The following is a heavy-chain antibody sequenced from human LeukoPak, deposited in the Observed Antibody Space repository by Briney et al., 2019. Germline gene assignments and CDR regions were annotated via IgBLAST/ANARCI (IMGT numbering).Heavy chain of an antibody. D-gene: IGHD1-26*01. CDR3: ASLSVGATPTYFDY. CDR1: GFTFSSYA. V-gene: IGHV3-30-3*01. J-gene: IGHJ4*02. CDR2: ISYDGSNK. Sequence: PGGSLRLSCAASGFTFSSYAMHWVRQAPGKGLEWVAVISYDGSNKYYADSVKGRFTISRDNSKNTLYLQMNSLRAEDTAVYYCASLSVGATPTYFDYWGQGTLVTVSS.